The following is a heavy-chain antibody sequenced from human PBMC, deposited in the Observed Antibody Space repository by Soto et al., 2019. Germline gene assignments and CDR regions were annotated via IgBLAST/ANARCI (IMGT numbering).Heavy chain of an antibody. D-gene: IGHD6-6*01. J-gene: IGHJ6*02. V-gene: IGHV3-7*01. Sequence: GGSLRLFCAASGIPFCCFWMSWVRQAPGKGLEWVANIKQDGSEKYYVDSVKGRFTISRDNAKNSLYLQMNSLRAEDTAVYYCARDRYRSSSFYYYYYYGMDVWGQGTTVTVSS. CDR1: GIPFCCFW. CDR2: IKQDGSEK. CDR3: ARDRYRSSSFYYYYYYGMDV.